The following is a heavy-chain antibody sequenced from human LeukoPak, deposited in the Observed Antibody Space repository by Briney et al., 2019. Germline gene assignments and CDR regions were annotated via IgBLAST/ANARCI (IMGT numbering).Heavy chain of an antibody. D-gene: IGHD2-21*02. CDR1: GFTFSYYN. Sequence: GGSLRLSCAASGFTFSYYNMNWVRQAPGKGLEWVSYISSGRSAIYYADSVKGRFTISRDNAKNSLYLQMNSLRDEDTAVYYCARAKNSDYYYVDYWGQGTLVTVSS. CDR2: ISSGRSAI. J-gene: IGHJ4*02. V-gene: IGHV3-48*02. CDR3: ARAKNSDYYYVDY.